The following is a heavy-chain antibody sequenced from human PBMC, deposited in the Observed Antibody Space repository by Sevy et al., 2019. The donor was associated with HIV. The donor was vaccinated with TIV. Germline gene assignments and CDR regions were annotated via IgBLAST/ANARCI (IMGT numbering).Heavy chain of an antibody. J-gene: IGHJ4*02. CDR3: AKGVCVWGSFRYIFFDY. V-gene: IGHV3-23*01. D-gene: IGHD3-16*02. Sequence: GGSLRLSCAASGFTFKSFAMSWVRQAPGKGLEWVSFISGSGDTTYYADSVKGRFTISRDNSGRTLFLQMNSLRAEDTALYYCAKGVCVWGSFRYIFFDYWGQGTLVTVSS. CDR1: GFTFKSFA. CDR2: ISGSGDTT.